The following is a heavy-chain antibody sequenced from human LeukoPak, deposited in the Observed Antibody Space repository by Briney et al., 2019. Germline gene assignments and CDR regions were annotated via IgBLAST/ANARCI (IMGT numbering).Heavy chain of an antibody. CDR3: ARGHRYGFLSGDHYYYYMDV. CDR1: GYTFTGYY. D-gene: IGHD5-18*01. V-gene: IGHV1-2*02. Sequence: RASVKVSCKASGYTFTGYYMYWVRQAPGQGLDWMGWINPKSGGTNYAQKFQGRVTMTRDTSISTAYMELRRLRSDDTAVYYCARGHRYGFLSGDHYYYYMDVWGKGTSVTISS. J-gene: IGHJ6*03. CDR2: INPKSGGT.